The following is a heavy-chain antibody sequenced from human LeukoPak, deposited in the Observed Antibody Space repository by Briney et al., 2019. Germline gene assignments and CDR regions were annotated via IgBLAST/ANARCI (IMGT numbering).Heavy chain of an antibody. CDR3: ASSRGYDILTGYYPTDY. Sequence: SVKVSCKASGGTFSSYIITWVRQAPGQGLEWMGRIIPIFGTPDYAQKFQSRVTITADESTSTAYMELSRLRFEDTAVYYCASSRGYDILTGYYPTDYWGQGTLVTVSS. CDR2: IIPIFGTP. D-gene: IGHD3-9*01. CDR1: GGTFSSYI. J-gene: IGHJ4*02. V-gene: IGHV1-69*01.